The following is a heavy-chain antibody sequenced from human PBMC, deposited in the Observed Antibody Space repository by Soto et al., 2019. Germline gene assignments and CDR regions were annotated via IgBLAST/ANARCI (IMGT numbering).Heavy chain of an antibody. CDR3: AKDGIAAAGPPFDY. J-gene: IGHJ4*02. CDR1: GFTFSSYA. D-gene: IGHD6-13*01. Sequence: PGGSLRLSCPASGFTFSSYAMSWVRQAPGKGLEWVSGISGSGDSTYYADSVKGRFTISRDNSKNTLYLQMNSLRAEDTAVYYCAKDGIAAAGPPFDYWGQGTLVTVSS. CDR2: ISGSGDST. V-gene: IGHV3-23*01.